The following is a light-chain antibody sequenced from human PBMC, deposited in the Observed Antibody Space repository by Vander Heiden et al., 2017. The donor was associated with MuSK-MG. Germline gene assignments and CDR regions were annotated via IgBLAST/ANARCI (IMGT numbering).Light chain of an antibody. V-gene: IGLV3-21*02. CDR1: NIGSQS. J-gene: IGLJ2*01. Sequence: SSVLTPPPSMSVAPGQTARIPCGGKNIGSQSVHWYQQRPGQAPVLVVYDNNDRPSGIPERFSGSNSGSSATLTISRVEAGDEADYYCQVWDTTVVFGGGTKLTVL. CDR2: DNN. CDR3: QVWDTTVV.